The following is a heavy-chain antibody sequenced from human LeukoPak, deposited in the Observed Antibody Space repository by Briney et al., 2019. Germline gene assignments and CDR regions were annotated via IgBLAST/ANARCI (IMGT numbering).Heavy chain of an antibody. CDR2: IIPIFGTA. CDR3: ARAFYGSGSYYTSGPSSPTHYFDY. Sequence: SVKVSCKASGYTFTSYDINWVRQATGQGLEWMGGIIPIFGTANYAQKFQGRVTITTDESTSTAYMELSSLRSEDTAVYYCARAFYGSGSYYTSGPSSPTHYFDYWGQGTLVTVSS. V-gene: IGHV1-69*05. CDR1: GYTFTSYD. J-gene: IGHJ4*02. D-gene: IGHD3-10*01.